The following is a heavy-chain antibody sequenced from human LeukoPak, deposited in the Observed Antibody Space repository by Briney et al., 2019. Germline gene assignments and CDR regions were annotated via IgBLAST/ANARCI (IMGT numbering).Heavy chain of an antibody. CDR2: IYTCGST. V-gene: IGHV4-61*02. Sequence: SETLSLTCTVSGGSISSGSYYWSWIRQPAGKGLEWIGRIYTCGSTNYNPSLKSRVTISVDTSKNQFSLKLSSVTAADTAVYYCARATKHYYDSSGLLDYWGQGTLVTVSS. J-gene: IGHJ4*02. CDR3: ARATKHYYDSSGLLDY. D-gene: IGHD3-22*01. CDR1: GGSISSGSYY.